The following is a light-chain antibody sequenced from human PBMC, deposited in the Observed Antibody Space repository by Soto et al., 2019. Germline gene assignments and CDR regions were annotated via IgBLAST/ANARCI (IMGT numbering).Light chain of an antibody. Sequence: QLVLTQSPSASASLGASVKLTCTLSSGHSSYAIAWHQQQPEKGPRYLMKLNSDGSHSKGDGIPDRFSGSSSGAERYLTISSLHSEDDADYYCQTWGTGIQVFGGGTKLTVL. CDR1: SGHSSYA. CDR2: LNSDGSH. J-gene: IGLJ2*01. CDR3: QTWGTGIQV. V-gene: IGLV4-69*01.